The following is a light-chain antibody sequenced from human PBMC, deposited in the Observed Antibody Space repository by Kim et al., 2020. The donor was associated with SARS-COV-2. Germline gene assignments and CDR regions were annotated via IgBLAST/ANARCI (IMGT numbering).Light chain of an antibody. V-gene: IGKV3-15*01. J-gene: IGKJ2*02. Sequence: EIVMTQSPATLSVSPGERATLSCRASQSVSSNLAWYQQKPGQAPRLLIYGASTRATGIPARFSGSGSGTEFTLTISSLQSEDFAVYYCKQYSSWPPGWTFGQGTKLEI. CDR2: GAS. CDR3: KQYSSWPPGWT. CDR1: QSVSSN.